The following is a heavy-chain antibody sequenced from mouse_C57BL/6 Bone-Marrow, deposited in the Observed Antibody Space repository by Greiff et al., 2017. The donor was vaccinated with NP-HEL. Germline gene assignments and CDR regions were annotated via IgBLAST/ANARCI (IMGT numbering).Heavy chain of an antibody. D-gene: IGHD1-1*01. CDR1: GYSITSGYY. Sequence: EVQLQESGPGLVKPSQSLSLTCSVTGYSITSGYYWNWIRQFPGNKLEWMGYISYDGSNNYNPSLKNRISITRDTSKNQFFLKLNSVTTEDTATYYCAIKYYARRGYAMDYWGQGTSVTVSS. CDR2: ISYDGSN. V-gene: IGHV3-6*01. CDR3: AIKYYARRGYAMDY. J-gene: IGHJ4*01.